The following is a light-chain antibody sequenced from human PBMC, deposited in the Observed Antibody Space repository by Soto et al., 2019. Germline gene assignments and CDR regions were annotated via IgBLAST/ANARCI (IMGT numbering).Light chain of an antibody. CDR1: NSDVGGYDF. CDR2: EVS. CDR3: SSYAGSNNLV. J-gene: IGLJ3*02. Sequence: QSVLTQPPSASGSPGQSVTISCTGTNSDVGGYDFVSWYQQHPGKAPKLMIYEVSKRPSGVPDRFSGSKSGNTASLTVSGLQAEDEADYYCSSYAGSNNLVFGGGTKLTVL. V-gene: IGLV2-8*01.